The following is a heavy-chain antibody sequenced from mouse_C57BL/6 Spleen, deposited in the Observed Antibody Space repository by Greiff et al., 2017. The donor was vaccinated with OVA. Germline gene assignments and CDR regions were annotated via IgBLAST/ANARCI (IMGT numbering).Heavy chain of an antibody. CDR1: GFTFSSYA. D-gene: IGHD2-4*01. J-gene: IGHJ2*01. CDR3: ARGGSDYYFDY. CDR2: ISDGGSYT. V-gene: IGHV5-4*01. Sequence: EVQLVESGGGLVKPGGSLKLSCAASGFTFSSYAMSWVRQTPEKRLEWVATISDGGSYTYYPDNVKGRITISRDNAKNNLYLQMSHLKSEDTAMYSCARGGSDYYFDYWGQGTTLTVSS.